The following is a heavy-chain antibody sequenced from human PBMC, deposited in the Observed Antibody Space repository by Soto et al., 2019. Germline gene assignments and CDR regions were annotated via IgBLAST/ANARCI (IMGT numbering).Heavy chain of an antibody. Sequence: SETLSLTCTVSGGSISSYYWSWIRQPPGKGLEWIGYIYYSGSTNYNPSIKSRVTISVDTSKNQFSLKLSSVTAADTAVYYCARIGAYYDILTGNYYYYYGMDVWGQGTTVT. CDR3: ARIGAYYDILTGNYYYYYGMDV. D-gene: IGHD3-9*01. V-gene: IGHV4-59*01. CDR1: GGSISSYY. CDR2: IYYSGST. J-gene: IGHJ6*02.